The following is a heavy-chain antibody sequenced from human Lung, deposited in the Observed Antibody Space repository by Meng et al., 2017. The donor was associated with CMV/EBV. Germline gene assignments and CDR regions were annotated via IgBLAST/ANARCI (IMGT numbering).Heavy chain of an antibody. V-gene: IGHV3-21*01. CDR2: ISSSSSYI. CDR3: AREGGRAGTPGSYYYGMDV. CDR1: GFTFSSYS. Sequence: GEXXKISCAASGFTFSSYSMNWVRQAPGKGLEWVSSISSSSSYIYYADSVKGRFTISRDNAKNSLYLQMNSLRAEDTAVYYCAREGGRAGTPGSYYYGMDVWXQGTTVTVSS. J-gene: IGHJ6*02. D-gene: IGHD1-1*01.